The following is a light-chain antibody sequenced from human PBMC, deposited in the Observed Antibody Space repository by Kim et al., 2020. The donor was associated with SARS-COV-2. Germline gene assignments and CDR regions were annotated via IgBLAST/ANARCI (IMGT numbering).Light chain of an antibody. Sequence: DIQMTQSPSSLAASVGDRVTIACRASQSIGTYLNWYQQKPGKAPKLLIYAASSLQSGVPSRFSGSGSGTDFTLTISNVQPEDFATYYCQQSHTTPSLSFGGGTKVDIK. J-gene: IGKJ4*01. CDR1: QSIGTY. V-gene: IGKV1-39*01. CDR3: QQSHTTPSLS. CDR2: AAS.